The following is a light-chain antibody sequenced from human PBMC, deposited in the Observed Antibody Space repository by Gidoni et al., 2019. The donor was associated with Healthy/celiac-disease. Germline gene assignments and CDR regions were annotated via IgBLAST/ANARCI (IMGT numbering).Light chain of an antibody. CDR1: QSISSY. CDR2: AAS. Sequence: DIQMTQSPSSLSASVGDRVTITCRASQSISSYLNWYQQKPGKAPKLLIYAASSLQSGVPSRFSGSGSRTDFTLTISSLQPEDFATYYCQQSYSISVTFXQXTKVXIK. V-gene: IGKV1-39*01. J-gene: IGKJ1*01. CDR3: QQSYSISVT.